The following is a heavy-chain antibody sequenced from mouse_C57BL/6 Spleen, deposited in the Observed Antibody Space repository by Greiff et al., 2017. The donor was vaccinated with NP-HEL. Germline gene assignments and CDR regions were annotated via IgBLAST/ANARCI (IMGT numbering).Heavy chain of an antibody. V-gene: IGHV1-64*01. CDR1: GYTFTSYW. CDR3: ARRGDYDYDFAY. D-gene: IGHD2-4*01. CDR2: IHPTSGST. Sequence: QVQLQQPGAELVKPGASVKLSCKASGYTFTSYWMHWVKQRPGQGLEWIGMIHPTSGSTNYNEKFKSKATLTVDKSSSTAYMQLSSLTSEDSAVYYCARRGDYDYDFAYWGQGTLVTVSA. J-gene: IGHJ3*01.